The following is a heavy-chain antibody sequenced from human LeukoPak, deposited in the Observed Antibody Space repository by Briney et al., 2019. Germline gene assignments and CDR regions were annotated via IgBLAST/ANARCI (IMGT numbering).Heavy chain of an antibody. D-gene: IGHD3-10*01. J-gene: IGHJ6*04. V-gene: IGHV3-30*04. CDR1: GFTFSSYV. Sequence: PGGSLRLSCAASGFTFSSYVLNWVRQAPGKGLEWVAVISYDGSNKYYADSVKGRFTISRDNSKNTLYLQMNSLRAEDTAVYYCAKDWAWFGELLRFPDVWGKGTTVTISS. CDR3: AKDWAWFGELLRFPDV. CDR2: ISYDGSNK.